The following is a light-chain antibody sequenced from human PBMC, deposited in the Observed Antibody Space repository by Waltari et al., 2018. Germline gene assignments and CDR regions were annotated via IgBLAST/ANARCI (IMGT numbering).Light chain of an antibody. Sequence: DIQMTQSPSSLSASVGDRVTITCRTSQSISTSLNWYQQKPGRAPKLLIYGAASLQSGVPYRFTGSGSGTDFTLTISSLQREDYATYYCQHSYSASSPTFGPGTKV. CDR3: QHSYSASSPT. CDR2: GAA. J-gene: IGKJ3*01. V-gene: IGKV1-39*01. CDR1: QSISTS.